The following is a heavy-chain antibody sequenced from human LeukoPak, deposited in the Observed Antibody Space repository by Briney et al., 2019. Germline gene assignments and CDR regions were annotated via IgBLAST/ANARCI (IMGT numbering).Heavy chain of an antibody. D-gene: IGHD3-10*01. CDR1: GYTFTGYY. CDR3: ARDSGEVPDY. V-gene: IGHV1-2*02. J-gene: IGHJ4*02. Sequence: ASVKVSCKASGYTFTGYYMHWVRQAPGQGLEWMGWINPNSGGTNYAQKFQGRVTMTRDTSISTAYMELDRLRFDDTAVYCARDSGEVPDYWGQGTLVTVSS. CDR2: INPNSGGT.